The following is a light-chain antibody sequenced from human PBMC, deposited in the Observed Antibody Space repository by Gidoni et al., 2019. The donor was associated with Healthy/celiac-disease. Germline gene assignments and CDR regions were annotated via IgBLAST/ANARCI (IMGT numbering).Light chain of an antibody. J-gene: IGKJ3*01. CDR3: QQLNI. CDR1: QGISSY. CDR2: AAS. Sequence: IQLTQPPSFLPASVGDRVSLTCQSSQGISSYLAWYQQKPRKAPKLLIYAASTLQSGVPSRFSGSESGTEFTLTISSLQPEDFATYYCQQLNIFXPXTKVDIK. V-gene: IGKV1-9*01.